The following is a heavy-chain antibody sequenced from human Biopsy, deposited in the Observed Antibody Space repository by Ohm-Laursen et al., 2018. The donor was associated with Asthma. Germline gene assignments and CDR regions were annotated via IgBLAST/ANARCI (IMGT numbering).Heavy chain of an antibody. CDR2: IKHDGTEK. Sequence: SLILSCTASGFTFGDYWMSWVRQVPGKGLEWVATIKHDGTEKNHGDSLKGRFTISRDNAKNSLYLQMNSLRAEDTAVYYCARTFHFWSPYHAEHYQLWGQGTLVTVSS. V-gene: IGHV3-7*01. D-gene: IGHD3-3*02. CDR3: ARTFHFWSPYHAEHYQL. CDR1: GFTFGDYW. J-gene: IGHJ1*01.